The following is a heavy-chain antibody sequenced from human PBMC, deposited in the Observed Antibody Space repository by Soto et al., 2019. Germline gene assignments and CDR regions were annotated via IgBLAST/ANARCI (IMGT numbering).Heavy chain of an antibody. CDR2: IIPIFGTA. J-gene: IGHJ6*02. D-gene: IGHD3-3*01. Sequence: SVKVSCKASGGTFSSYAISWVRQAPGQGLEWMGGIIPIFGTANYAQKFQGRVTITADESTSTAYMELSSLRSEDTAVYYCARRRPYDFWSGYPDDYYYGMDVWGQGTTVTVSS. V-gene: IGHV1-69*13. CDR3: ARRRPYDFWSGYPDDYYYGMDV. CDR1: GGTFSSYA.